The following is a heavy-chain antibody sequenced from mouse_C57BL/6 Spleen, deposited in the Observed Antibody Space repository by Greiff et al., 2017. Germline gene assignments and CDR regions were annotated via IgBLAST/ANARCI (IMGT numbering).Heavy chain of an antibody. V-gene: IGHV1-80*01. D-gene: IGHD1-1*02. CDR1: GYAFSSYW. J-gene: IGHJ2*01. CDR2: IFPGDGDT. CDR3: TRNGFDY. Sequence: QVQLQQSGAELVKPGASVKISCTASGYAFSSYWMNWVKQRPGKGLEWIGQIFPGDGDTNYNGKVKGRATLTADKSSSTAYMQLSSLTSEDSAFYCCTRNGFDYWGQGTTLTVSS.